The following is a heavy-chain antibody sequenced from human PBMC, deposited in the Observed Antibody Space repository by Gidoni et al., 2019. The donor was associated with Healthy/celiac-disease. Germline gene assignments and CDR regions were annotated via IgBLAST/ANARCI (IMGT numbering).Heavy chain of an antibody. CDR1: GFTFSSYS. Sequence: EVQLVESGGGLVQPGGSLRLSCAASGFTFSSYSMNWVRQAPGKGLEWVSYISSSSSTIYYADSVKGRFTISRDNAKNSLYLQMNSLRAEDTAVYYCARAPGYCSSTSCPYYFDYWGQGTLVTVSS. J-gene: IGHJ4*02. D-gene: IGHD2-2*01. CDR2: ISSSSSTI. CDR3: ARAPGYCSSTSCPYYFDY. V-gene: IGHV3-48*04.